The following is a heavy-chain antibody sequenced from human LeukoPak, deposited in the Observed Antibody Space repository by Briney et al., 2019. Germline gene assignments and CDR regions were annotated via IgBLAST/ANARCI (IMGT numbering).Heavy chain of an antibody. D-gene: IGHD3-10*01. CDR2: FIPIFGTA. CDR1: GGTFSSYA. V-gene: IGHV1-69*13. CDR3: ARDYYGSGSYYKPFDY. J-gene: IGHJ4*02. Sequence: SVKVSCKASGGTFSSYAISWVRQAPGPGLEWMGGFIPIFGTANYAQKFQGRATITADESTSTAYVELSSLRSEDTAVYYCARDYYGSGSYYKPFDYWGQGTLVTVSS.